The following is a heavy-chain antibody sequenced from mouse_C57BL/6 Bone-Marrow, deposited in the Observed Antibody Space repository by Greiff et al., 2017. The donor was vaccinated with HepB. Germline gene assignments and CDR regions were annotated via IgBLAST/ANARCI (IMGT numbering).Heavy chain of an antibody. J-gene: IGHJ4*01. V-gene: IGHV7-1*01. CDR1: GFTFSDFY. Sequence: EVKVVESGGGLVQSGRSLRLSCATSGFTFSDFYMEWVRQAPGKGLEWIAASRNKANDYTTEYSASVKGRFIVSRDTSQSILYLQMNALRAEDTAIYYCARDARYSNYDAMDYWGQGTSVTVSS. D-gene: IGHD2-5*01. CDR2: SRNKANDYTT. CDR3: ARDARYSNYDAMDY.